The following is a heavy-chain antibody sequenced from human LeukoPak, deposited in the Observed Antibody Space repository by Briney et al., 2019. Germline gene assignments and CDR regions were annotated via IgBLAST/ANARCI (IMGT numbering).Heavy chain of an antibody. J-gene: IGHJ4*02. V-gene: IGHV3-23*01. Sequence: PGGSLRLSCAVSGFTFSSYAMSWVRQAPGKGLEWVSAISGSGGSTYYADSVEGRSTISRDNSKNTLYLQMNSLRAEDTAVYYCARAHLPYSSGWYVFDYWGQGILVTVSS. D-gene: IGHD6-19*01. CDR1: GFTFSSYA. CDR3: ARAHLPYSSGWYVFDY. CDR2: ISGSGGST.